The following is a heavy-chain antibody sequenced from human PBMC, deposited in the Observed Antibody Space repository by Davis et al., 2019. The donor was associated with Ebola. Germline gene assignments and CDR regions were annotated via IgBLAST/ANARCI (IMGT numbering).Heavy chain of an antibody. Sequence: PGGSLRLSCAASGFTVSSNYMSWVRQAPGKGLEWVSSISSSSSYIYYADSVKGRFTISRDNSKNTLYLQMNSLRAEDTAVYYCAKDPPRGSGGRYYFDYWGQGTLVTVSS. CDR3: AKDPPRGSGGRYYFDY. CDR2: ISSSSSYI. J-gene: IGHJ4*02. D-gene: IGHD2-15*01. CDR1: GFTVSSNY. V-gene: IGHV3-21*04.